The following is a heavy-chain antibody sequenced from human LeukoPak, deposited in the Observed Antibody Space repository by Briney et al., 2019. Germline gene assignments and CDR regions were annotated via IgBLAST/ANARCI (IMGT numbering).Heavy chain of an antibody. J-gene: IGHJ4*02. CDR2: INTNTGSP. Sequence: ASVKVSCKASGYPFTTYTMNWVRQAPGQGLEWMGWINTNTGSPTYAQAFTGRFVFSLDTSVSTAFLQIDSLRAEDTAVYFCARAETVWASDYDNNGYYDYWGQGTLVTVSS. CDR1: GYPFTTYT. CDR3: ARAETVWASDYDNNGYYDY. D-gene: IGHD3-22*01. V-gene: IGHV7-4-1*01.